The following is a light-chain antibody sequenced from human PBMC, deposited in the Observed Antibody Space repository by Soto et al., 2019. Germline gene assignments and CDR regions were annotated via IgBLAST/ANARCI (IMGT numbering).Light chain of an antibody. CDR2: QVS. V-gene: IGKV2-30*02. Sequence: DVVMTQSPLSLPVTLGQPASISCRSSQSLVHSSRNTYLNWFLQRPGHSPRRLIYQVSNRDSGVPDRFSGSGSGIDFTLKISRVEADDVGVYYCMQGLQIPRTFGQGTRLEIK. CDR1: QSLVHSSRNTY. J-gene: IGKJ5*01. CDR3: MQGLQIPRT.